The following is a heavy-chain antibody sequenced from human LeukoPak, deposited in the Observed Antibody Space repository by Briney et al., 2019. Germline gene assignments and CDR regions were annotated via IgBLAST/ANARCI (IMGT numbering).Heavy chain of an antibody. J-gene: IGHJ4*02. CDR2: ISYDGSNK. V-gene: IGHV3-30-3*01. Sequence: PGGSLRLSCAASGFTFSSYAMHWVRQAPGKGLEWVAVISYDGSNKSYADSVKGRFTISRDNSKNTLYLQMNSLRAEDTAVYYCARDQGIRITIFGVAPDYWGQGTLVTVSS. D-gene: IGHD3-3*01. CDR3: ARDQGIRITIFGVAPDY. CDR1: GFTFSSYA.